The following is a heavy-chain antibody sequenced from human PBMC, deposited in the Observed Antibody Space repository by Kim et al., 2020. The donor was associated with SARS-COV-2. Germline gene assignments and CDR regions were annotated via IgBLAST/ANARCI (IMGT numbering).Heavy chain of an antibody. CDR3: ARDDGSGAYDAFDI. Sequence: SETLSLTCTVSGYSISSGYYWGWIRQPPGKGLEWIGSIYHSGSTYYNPSLKSRVTISVDTSKNQFSLKLSSVTAADTAVYYCARDDGSGAYDAFDIWGQGTMVTVSS. J-gene: IGHJ3*02. CDR1: GYSISSGYY. D-gene: IGHD3-10*01. V-gene: IGHV4-38-2*02. CDR2: IYHSGST.